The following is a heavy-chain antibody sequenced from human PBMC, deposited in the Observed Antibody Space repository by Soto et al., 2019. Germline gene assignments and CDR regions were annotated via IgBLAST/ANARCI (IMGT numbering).Heavy chain of an antibody. CDR2: IIPIFGTA. Sequence: ASVKVSCKASGGTFSSYAISWVREAPGQGLEWMGGIIPIFGTANYAQKFQGRVTITADESTSTAYMELSSLRSEDTAVYYCARVRGVGGPFDYWGQGTLVTVSS. CDR1: GGTFSSYA. CDR3: ARVRGVGGPFDY. D-gene: IGHD3-10*01. V-gene: IGHV1-69*13. J-gene: IGHJ4*02.